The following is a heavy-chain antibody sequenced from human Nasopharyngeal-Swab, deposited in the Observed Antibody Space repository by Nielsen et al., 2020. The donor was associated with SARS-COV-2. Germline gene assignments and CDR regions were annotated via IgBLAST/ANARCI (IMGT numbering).Heavy chain of an antibody. CDR1: GFTFNNYN. Sequence: GSLRLSCAASGFTFNNYNFNWVRQAPGKGLEWVSSISSSSSYIYYADSVKGRFTISRDNAKNSLYLQMNSLRAEDTAVYYCARAFPRGYFDYWGQGTLVTVSS. J-gene: IGHJ4*02. V-gene: IGHV3-21*01. CDR3: ARAFPRGYFDY. CDR2: ISSSSSYI.